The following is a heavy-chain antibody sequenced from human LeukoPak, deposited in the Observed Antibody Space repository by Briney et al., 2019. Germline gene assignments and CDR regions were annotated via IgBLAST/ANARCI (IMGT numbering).Heavy chain of an antibody. D-gene: IGHD1-7*01. CDR1: GYTYTSYY. CDR2: INPSGGST. CDR3: ERVELAEAFDI. Sequence: ASVRVSCKAAGYTYTSYYMHWVRQAAGQGLEWMGIINPSGGSTSYAQKFQGRVNMTRDTSTSTVYMELSSLRSEDTAVYSCERVELAEAFDIWGQGNMVTVSS. J-gene: IGHJ3*02. V-gene: IGHV1-46*01.